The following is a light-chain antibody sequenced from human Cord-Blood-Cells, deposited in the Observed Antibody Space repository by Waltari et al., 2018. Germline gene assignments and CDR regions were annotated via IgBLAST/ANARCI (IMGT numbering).Light chain of an antibody. CDR3: QQYNNWPRT. V-gene: IGKV3-15*01. CDR1: QSVSSN. CDR2: GAS. J-gene: IGKJ1*01. Sequence: EIVMTQSPATLSVSPGERATLSCRASQSVSSNLAWYQQKPGQAPRLRIYGASTRATGIPASVSGSGSGTEFTLTISSLQSEDFAVYYCQQYNNWPRTFGQGTKVEIK.